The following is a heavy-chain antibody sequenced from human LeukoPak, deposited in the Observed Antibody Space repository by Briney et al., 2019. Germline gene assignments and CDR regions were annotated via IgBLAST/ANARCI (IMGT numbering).Heavy chain of an antibody. J-gene: IGHJ4*02. Sequence: PGGSLSLSCEASGFNFSSYWMHWVRQAPGRGLVWISRVNPDGIITTYADSVKGRFTISRDNAKNTLYLQMNSLRVEDAALYYCLRMSNGESFYDYWGQGTLVTVSS. CDR2: VNPDGIIT. CDR3: LRMSNGESFYDY. D-gene: IGHD3-10*01. CDR1: GFNFSSYW. V-gene: IGHV3-74*01.